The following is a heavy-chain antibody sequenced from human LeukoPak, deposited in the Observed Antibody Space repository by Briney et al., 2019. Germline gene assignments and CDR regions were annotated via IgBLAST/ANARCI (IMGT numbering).Heavy chain of an antibody. Sequence: GGSLRLSCAASGFTFDDFAMGWVRQVPGKGLEWISGIVSNGGRTGYADSVKGRFTTSRDNDKISLYLKMNRLSAGDTALYYCARIKAVTFNLVAFDFWGQGTMVTVSS. CDR3: ARIKAVTFNLVAFDF. J-gene: IGHJ3*01. CDR2: IVSNGGRT. CDR1: GFTFDDFA. D-gene: IGHD4-17*01. V-gene: IGHV3-20*04.